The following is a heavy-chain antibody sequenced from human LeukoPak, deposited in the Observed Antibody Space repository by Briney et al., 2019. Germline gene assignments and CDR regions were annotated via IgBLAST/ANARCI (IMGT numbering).Heavy chain of an antibody. Sequence: PGGSLRLSCAASGFTFSSYGMHWVRQAPGKGLEWVAVISYDGSNKYYADSVKGRFTISRDNSKNTLYLQMNSLRAEDTVVYYCAKSVQGGWSGAFDIWGQGTMVTVSS. D-gene: IGHD6-19*01. CDR2: ISYDGSNK. J-gene: IGHJ3*02. CDR3: AKSVQGGWSGAFDI. V-gene: IGHV3-30*18. CDR1: GFTFSSYG.